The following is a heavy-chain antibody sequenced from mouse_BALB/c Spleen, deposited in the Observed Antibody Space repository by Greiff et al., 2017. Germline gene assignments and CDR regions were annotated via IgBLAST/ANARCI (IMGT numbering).Heavy chain of an antibody. D-gene: IGHD2-14*01. CDR3: ARERDYRYRAMDY. CDR1: GFTFSSYA. Sequence: EVKVVESGGGLVKPGGSLKLSCAASGFTFSSYAMSWVRQSPEKRLEWVAEISSGGSYTYYPDTVTGRFTISRDNAKNTLYLEMSSLRSEDTAMYYCARERDYRYRAMDYWGQGTSVTVSS. CDR2: ISSGGSYT. J-gene: IGHJ4*01. V-gene: IGHV5-9-4*01.